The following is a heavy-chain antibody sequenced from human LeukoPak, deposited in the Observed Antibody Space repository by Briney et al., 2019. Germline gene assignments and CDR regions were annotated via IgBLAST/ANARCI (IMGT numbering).Heavy chain of an antibody. CDR1: GGSISSSGYY. CDR2: IYYSGST. Sequence: SQTLSLTCPVSGGSISSSGYYWGWIRQPPGKGLEWIASIYYSGSTYYNPSLKSPVTISVDTSKNQLSLKLSSLTAADTAVYYCARHEYSGSYYGLSWFDPWGQGTLVTVSS. J-gene: IGHJ5*02. D-gene: IGHD1-26*01. CDR3: ARHEYSGSYYGLSWFDP. V-gene: IGHV4-39*01.